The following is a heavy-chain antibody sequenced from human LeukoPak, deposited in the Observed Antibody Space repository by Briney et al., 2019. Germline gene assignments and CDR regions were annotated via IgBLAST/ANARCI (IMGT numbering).Heavy chain of an antibody. CDR3: ARDAGEVGGSYYHYYYGMDV. Sequence: GSLRLSCAASGFTFSSYAMHWVRQAPGKGLEYVSAISSNGGSTYYANSVKGRFTISRDNSKNTLYLQMGSLRAEDMAVYYCARDAGEVGGSYYHYYYGMDVWGQGTTVTVSS. D-gene: IGHD1-26*01. CDR1: GFTFSSYA. CDR2: ISSNGGST. V-gene: IGHV3-64*01. J-gene: IGHJ6*02.